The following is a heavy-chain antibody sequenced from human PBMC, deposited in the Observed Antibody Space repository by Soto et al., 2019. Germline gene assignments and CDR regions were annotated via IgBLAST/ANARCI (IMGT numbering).Heavy chain of an antibody. Sequence: GGSLRLSCAASGFTFSSYAMSWVRQAPGKGLEWVSAISGSGGSTYYADSVKGRFTISRDNSKNTLYLQMNSLRAEDTAVYYCAKEPLAGLLGIQPQGYFDYWGQGTLVTVSS. V-gene: IGHV3-23*01. CDR3: AKEPLAGLLGIQPQGYFDY. CDR1: GFTFSSYA. CDR2: ISGSGGST. D-gene: IGHD7-27*01. J-gene: IGHJ4*02.